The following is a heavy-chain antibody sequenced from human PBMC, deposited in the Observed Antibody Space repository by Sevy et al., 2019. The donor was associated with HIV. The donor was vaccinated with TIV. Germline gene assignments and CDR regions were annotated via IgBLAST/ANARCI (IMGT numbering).Heavy chain of an antibody. Sequence: GGSLRLSCAVSGFNFNIYSISWVRQPPGKGLEWVSTLSFGCGKINYANSVKGRFIISRDDSKNTLYLQMNSLRAEDTAVYFCAREGCTRPHDYWGQGTLVTVSS. CDR1: GFNFNIYS. CDR3: AREGCTRPHDY. J-gene: IGHJ4*02. V-gene: IGHV3-23*01. CDR2: LSFGCGKI. D-gene: IGHD2-8*01.